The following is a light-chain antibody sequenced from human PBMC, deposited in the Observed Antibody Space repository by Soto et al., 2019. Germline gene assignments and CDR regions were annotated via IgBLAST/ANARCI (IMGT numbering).Light chain of an antibody. V-gene: IGLV2-14*01. J-gene: IGLJ1*01. Sequence: QSVLTQPASVSGSPGQSLTISCTGTGSDVGGYNYVSWYQQHPGKAPKLMIYDVSYRPSRVSNRFSGSKSGNTASLTISGLQSEDVVNIYRSSYTTRYPLTVFGRGTKVT. CDR2: DVS. CDR1: GSDVGGYNY. CDR3: SSYTTRYPLTV.